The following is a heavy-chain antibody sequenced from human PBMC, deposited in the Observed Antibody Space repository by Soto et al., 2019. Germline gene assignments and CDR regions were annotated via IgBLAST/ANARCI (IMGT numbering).Heavy chain of an antibody. D-gene: IGHD3-9*01. V-gene: IGHV4-59*08. CDR2: IYYSGST. CDR3: AIMRYDFLTGYYSAHMWFDP. J-gene: IGHJ5*02. Sequence: SETLSLTCTGSGGSISSYYWSWIRQPPGKGLEWIGYIYYSGSTNYNPSLKSRVTISVDTSKNQFSLKLSSVTAADTAVYYCAIMRYDFLTGYYSAHMWFDPWGHGTLVTVSS. CDR1: GGSISSYY.